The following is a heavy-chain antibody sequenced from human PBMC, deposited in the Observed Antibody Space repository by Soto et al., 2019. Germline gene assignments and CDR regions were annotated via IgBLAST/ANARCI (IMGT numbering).Heavy chain of an antibody. J-gene: IGHJ4*02. D-gene: IGHD6-19*01. CDR1: GFTVSSYG. V-gene: IGHV3-30*18. CDR3: AKDRRGLGEFDY. CDR2: ISYDGSNK. Sequence: VGSLRLSCAASGFTVSSYGMHWVRQARGKGLEWVAVISYDGSNKYYADSVKGRLSISRDNSKNTLYLQMNSLRAEDTAVYYCAKDRRGLGEFDYWGQGTLVTVSS.